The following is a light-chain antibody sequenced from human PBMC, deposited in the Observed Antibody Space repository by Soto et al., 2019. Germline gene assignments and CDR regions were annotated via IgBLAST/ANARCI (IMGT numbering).Light chain of an antibody. CDR3: QHGGSFPIY. CDR2: GAS. CDR1: QDIGSW. Sequence: DIQMTQSPSSVSASVGDRVTITCRASQDIGSWLAWYQQKPGKAPDLLIYGASILHSGLPSRFYGSGSGTDFTLTISSLLPEDFATYYGQHGGSFPIYFGQGTRLEIK. V-gene: IGKV1-12*01. J-gene: IGKJ5*01.